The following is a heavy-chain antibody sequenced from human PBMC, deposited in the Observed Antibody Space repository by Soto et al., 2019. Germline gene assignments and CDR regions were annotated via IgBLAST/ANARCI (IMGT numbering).Heavy chain of an antibody. CDR3: ARAELEQLNAGYYYYGMDV. D-gene: IGHD1-1*01. Sequence: PSETLSLTCAVYGGSFSGYYWGWIRQPPGKGLEWIGEINHSGSTNYNPSLKSRVAISVDTSKNQFSLKLSSVTAADTAVYYCARAELEQLNAGYYYYGMDVWGQGTTVTVSS. V-gene: IGHV4-34*01. J-gene: IGHJ6*02. CDR2: INHSGST. CDR1: GGSFSGYY.